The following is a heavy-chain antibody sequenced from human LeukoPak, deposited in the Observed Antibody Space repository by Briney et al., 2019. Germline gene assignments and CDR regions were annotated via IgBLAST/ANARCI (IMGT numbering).Heavy chain of an antibody. CDR1: GYSFTSYW. J-gene: IGHJ4*02. CDR2: IYPGDSDT. CDR3: ARLAITNQGYFDY. D-gene: IGHD3-3*01. V-gene: IGHV5-51*01. Sequence: GESLQISCKGSGYSFTSYWIGWVRQLPGKGLEWMGIIYPGDSDTRYSPSFQGQVTISADKSISTAYLQWSSLKASDTAMYYCARLAITNQGYFDYWGQGTLVTVSS.